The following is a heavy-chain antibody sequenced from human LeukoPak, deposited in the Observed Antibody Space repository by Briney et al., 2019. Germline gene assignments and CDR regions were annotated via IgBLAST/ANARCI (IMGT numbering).Heavy chain of an antibody. Sequence: GGSLRLSCAASGFTFSSYAMSWVRQAPGKGPEWVSAVSGSGGSTYYADSVKGRFTISRDNAKNSLYPQMNSLRAEDTAVYYCARAGEQWLVHFDIWGQGTMVTVSS. J-gene: IGHJ3*02. D-gene: IGHD6-19*01. CDR1: GFTFSSYA. CDR2: VSGSGGST. V-gene: IGHV3-23*01. CDR3: ARAGEQWLVHFDI.